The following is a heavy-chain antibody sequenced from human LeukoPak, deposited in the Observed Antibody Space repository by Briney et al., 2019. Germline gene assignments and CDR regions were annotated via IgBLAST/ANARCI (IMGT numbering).Heavy chain of an antibody. CDR3: VSFYETY. D-gene: IGHD2/OR15-2a*01. CDR2: INSDGSWT. J-gene: IGHJ4*02. Sequence: GGSLRLSCAASGNYWMHWVRQAPGKGLVWVSHINSDGSWTSYADSVKGRFTISKDNAKNTVYLQMNSLRAEDTAVYYCVSFYETYWGRGTLVTVSS. V-gene: IGHV3-74*01. CDR1: GNYW.